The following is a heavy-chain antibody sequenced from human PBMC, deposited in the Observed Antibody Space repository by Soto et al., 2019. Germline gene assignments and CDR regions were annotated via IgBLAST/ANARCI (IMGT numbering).Heavy chain of an antibody. Sequence: QIQLVQSGAEVKKPGASVKVSCRASGYTFINYETTWVRQAPGQGLEWMGWISPYNGNTNYAQNLQGRVIMTTDTSTSTADMELRSLRSDDTAVYYCARGGYCTTTSCPQFDYWGQGTLVTVSS. CDR1: GYTFINYE. CDR2: ISPYNGNT. V-gene: IGHV1-18*01. D-gene: IGHD2-2*01. J-gene: IGHJ4*02. CDR3: ARGGYCTTTSCPQFDY.